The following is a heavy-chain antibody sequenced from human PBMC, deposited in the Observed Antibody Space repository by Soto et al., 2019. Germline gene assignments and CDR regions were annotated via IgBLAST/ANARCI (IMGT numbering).Heavy chain of an antibody. Sequence: PGGSLRLSCAASGFTFSSYAMSWVRQAPGKGLEWVSGISWNSGSIGYADSVKGRFTISRDNAKNSLYLQMNSLRAEDTALYYCAKDYGGSYYGMDVWGQGTTVTVSS. J-gene: IGHJ6*02. D-gene: IGHD1-26*01. CDR2: ISWNSGSI. CDR1: GFTFSSYA. V-gene: IGHV3-9*01. CDR3: AKDYGGSYYGMDV.